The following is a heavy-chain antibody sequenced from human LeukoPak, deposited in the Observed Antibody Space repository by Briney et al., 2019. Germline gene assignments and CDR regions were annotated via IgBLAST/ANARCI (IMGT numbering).Heavy chain of an antibody. J-gene: IGHJ4*02. Sequence: GGSLRLSCAASGFTFNSYGMSWVRQAPGKGLEWVSIIYSGGRTYYADSAKGRFTISRDIFKNTVYLQMNSLRAEDTAVYYCAREGATTAFDYWGQGTLVTVSS. D-gene: IGHD1-26*01. CDR2: IYSGGRT. CDR1: GFTFNSYG. V-gene: IGHV3-53*01. CDR3: AREGATTAFDY.